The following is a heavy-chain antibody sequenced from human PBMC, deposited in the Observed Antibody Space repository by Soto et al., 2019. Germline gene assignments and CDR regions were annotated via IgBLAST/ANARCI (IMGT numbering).Heavy chain of an antibody. CDR3: ARDKEMATITEFVY. D-gene: IGHD5-12*01. Sequence: QVQLAQSGTEVKKPGSSVKVSCTASGGTFSSYAISWVRQAPGQGLEWVGGIIPMFNTTKYAQRFQGRVTITADKSTSTVYMELYSLRSEDTAVYYCARDKEMATITEFVYWGQGTLVTVSS. CDR2: IIPMFNTT. V-gene: IGHV1-69*06. CDR1: GGTFSSYA. J-gene: IGHJ4*02.